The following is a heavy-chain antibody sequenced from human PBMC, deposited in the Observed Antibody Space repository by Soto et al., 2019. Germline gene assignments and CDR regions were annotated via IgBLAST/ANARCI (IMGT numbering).Heavy chain of an antibody. CDR2: ISYDGSNK. CDR1: GFTFSSYG. CDR3: ARGAVGAYFDY. J-gene: IGHJ4*02. D-gene: IGHD1-26*01. V-gene: IGHV3-30*19. Sequence: QVQLVESGGGVVQPGRSLRLSCAASGFTFSSYGMHWVRLAPGKGLEWVAVISYDGSNKCYADSVKGRFTISRDNSKNTLYLQMNSLRAEDTTVYYCARGAVGAYFDYWGQATLVTVSS.